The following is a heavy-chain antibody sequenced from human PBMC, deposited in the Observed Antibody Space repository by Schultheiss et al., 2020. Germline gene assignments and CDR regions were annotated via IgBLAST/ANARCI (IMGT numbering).Heavy chain of an antibody. J-gene: IGHJ4*02. Sequence: GESLKISCAASGFTVSNNYMIWFRQAPGKGLEWVSLIYSGGGTYYADSVKGRFTISRDNAKNSLYLQMNSLRAEDTAVYYCASRRGSSGWYALPLDYWGQGTLVTVSS. CDR2: IYSGGGT. CDR3: ASRRGSSGWYALPLDY. D-gene: IGHD6-19*01. CDR1: GFTVSNNY. V-gene: IGHV3-53*01.